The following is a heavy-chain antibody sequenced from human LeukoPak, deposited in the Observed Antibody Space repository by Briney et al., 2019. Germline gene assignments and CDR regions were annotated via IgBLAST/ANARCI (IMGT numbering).Heavy chain of an antibody. D-gene: IGHD1-14*01. V-gene: IGHV3-74*01. CDR2: INTDGTVT. J-gene: IGHJ3*02. CDR1: GFTFSKYW. Sequence: PGGSLRLSCAASGFTFSKYWMLWVRQAPGKGLESVSRINTDGTVTTYADSVKGRFTISRDNAKSGVSLQMNRLRVEDTAMYYCARGGPDHAFDIWGQGTMVTVSS. CDR3: ARGGPDHAFDI.